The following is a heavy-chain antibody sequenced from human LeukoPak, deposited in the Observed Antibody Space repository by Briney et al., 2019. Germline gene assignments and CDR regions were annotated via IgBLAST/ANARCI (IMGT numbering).Heavy chain of an antibody. Sequence: ASVKVSCKASGYTFTNYDINWGRQATGQGLEWMGWMNPNSGNTGYAQKFQGRVTITRNTSISTAYMELSSLRSEDTAVYYCARGNNWIYGGVGHNFDSWGQGTLVTVSS. CDR2: MNPNSGNT. CDR3: ARGNNWIYGGVGHNFDS. D-gene: IGHD1-7*01. CDR1: GYTFTNYD. V-gene: IGHV1-8*03. J-gene: IGHJ4*02.